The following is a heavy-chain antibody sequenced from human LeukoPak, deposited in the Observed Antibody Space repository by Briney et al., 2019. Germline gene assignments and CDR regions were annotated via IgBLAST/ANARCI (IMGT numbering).Heavy chain of an antibody. V-gene: IGHV3-7*03. CDR2: IKQDGSEK. CDR1: GFTFSSYW. CDR3: ARTLYYDILTGYSPTPYYFDY. Sequence: GGSLRLSCAASGFTFSSYWMSWVRQAPGKGLEWVANIKQDGSEKYYMDSVKGRFTISRGNAKNSLYLQMNSLRAEDTAVYYCARTLYYDILTGYSPTPYYFDYWGQGTLVTVSS. D-gene: IGHD3-9*01. J-gene: IGHJ4*02.